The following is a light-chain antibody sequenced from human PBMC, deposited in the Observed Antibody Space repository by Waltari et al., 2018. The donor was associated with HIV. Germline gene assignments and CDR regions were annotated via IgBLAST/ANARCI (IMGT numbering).Light chain of an antibody. CDR1: RPTIRRYY. V-gene: IGLV1-47*01. J-gene: IGLJ2*01. CDR3: AAWDDSLSGAV. Sequence: QSVLTQPPSASATPGQRVTISCSGSRPTIRRYYVYLYQQLPGTATKLLIYRNNQRPSGVPDRFSGSKSGTSASLAISGLRSGDEADYYWAAWDDSLSGAVFGGGTKLTVL. CDR2: RNN.